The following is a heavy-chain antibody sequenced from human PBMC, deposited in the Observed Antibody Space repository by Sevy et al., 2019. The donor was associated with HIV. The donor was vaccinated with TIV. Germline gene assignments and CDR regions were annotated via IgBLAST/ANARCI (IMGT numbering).Heavy chain of an antibody. CDR1: GYTLTQLS. V-gene: IGHV1-24*01. CDR2: FDPEDAKT. CDR3: ATTKDYYESSGDPFDY. D-gene: IGHD3-22*01. J-gene: IGHJ4*01. Sequence: ASVKVSCKVSGYTLTQLSMHWVRLTPGKGLEWMASFDPEDAKTVYSQKFQGRLSMTEDTSTHTAYMELSSLRSEDTAVYYCATTKDYYESSGDPFDYWGQEPWSPSPQ.